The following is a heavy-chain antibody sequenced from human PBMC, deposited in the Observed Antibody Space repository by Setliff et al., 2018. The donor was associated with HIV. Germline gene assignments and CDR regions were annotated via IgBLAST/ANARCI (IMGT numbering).Heavy chain of an antibody. Sequence: ASVKVSCKASGYTFTGYYMHWVRQAPGQGLEWMGWINPNSGGTNYAQKFQGRVTMTRDTSISTVYMELSRLISEDTAVYNCARGYPSSPYYYYMDVWGKGTTVTVSS. V-gene: IGHV1-2*02. CDR2: INPNSGGT. CDR1: GYTFTGYY. CDR3: ARGYPSSPYYYYMDV. J-gene: IGHJ6*03. D-gene: IGHD5-12*01.